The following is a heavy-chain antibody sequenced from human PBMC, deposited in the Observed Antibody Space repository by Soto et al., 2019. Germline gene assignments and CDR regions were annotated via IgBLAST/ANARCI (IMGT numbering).Heavy chain of an antibody. CDR1: GFTFTTCW. CDR3: ATRTCEVNYYGVFDY. Sequence: EVQLVESGGGLVQPGGSLRLSCEASGFTFTTCWMTWVRQAPGKGLEWVANINKDGSEKFYVDSVKGRFTISRDNAKNSLFLQMNSLRAEDTAVYYCATRTCEVNYYGVFDYWGQGALVTVSS. CDR2: INKDGSEK. V-gene: IGHV3-7*03. J-gene: IGHJ4*02. D-gene: IGHD3-22*01.